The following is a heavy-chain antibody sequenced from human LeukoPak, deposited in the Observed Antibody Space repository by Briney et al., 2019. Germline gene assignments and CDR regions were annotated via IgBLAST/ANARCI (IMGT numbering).Heavy chain of an antibody. CDR1: GFTFSSYA. CDR3: AKDHGSSWYRYFDY. J-gene: IGHJ4*02. Sequence: PGGSLRLSCAASGFTFSSYAMSWVRQAPGKGLEWVSAISGSGGSIYYADSVKGRFTISRDNSKNTLYLQMNSLRAEDTAVYYCAKDHGSSWYRYFDYWGQGTLVTVSS. CDR2: ISGSGGSI. V-gene: IGHV3-23*01. D-gene: IGHD6-13*01.